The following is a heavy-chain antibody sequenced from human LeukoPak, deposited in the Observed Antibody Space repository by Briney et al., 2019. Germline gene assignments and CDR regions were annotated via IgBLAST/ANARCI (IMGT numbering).Heavy chain of an antibody. CDR3: ARGGCGSCYRPSDAFDI. D-gene: IGHD2-15*01. V-gene: IGHV1-8*03. Sequence: ASVKVSCKASGYTFTSYDVNWVRQATGQGLEWMGWMNPNSGNTGCAQKFQGRVTITRNTSISTAYMELSSLRSEDTAVYYCARGGCGSCYRPSDAFDIWGQGTMVTVSS. CDR2: MNPNSGNT. CDR1: GYTFTSYD. J-gene: IGHJ3*02.